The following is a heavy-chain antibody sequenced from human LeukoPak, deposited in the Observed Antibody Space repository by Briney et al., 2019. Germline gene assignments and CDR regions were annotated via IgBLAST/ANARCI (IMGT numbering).Heavy chain of an antibody. J-gene: IGHJ6*02. CDR1: GFTFCNFR. D-gene: IGHD4-23*01. Sequence: GGSLRLSCAASGFTFCNFRMQWVAQAPGKGLEGVAVISYGGSNRYYADSVKGRFTISRDNSKNTLYLQMDRLRAEDTAAYYCAKASGNSFYYYYGMDVWGQGTTVTVSS. V-gene: IGHV3-30*18. CDR3: AKASGNSFYYYYGMDV. CDR2: ISYGGSNR.